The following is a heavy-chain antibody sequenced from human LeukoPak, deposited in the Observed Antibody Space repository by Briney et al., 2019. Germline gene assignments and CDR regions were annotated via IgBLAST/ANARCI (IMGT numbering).Heavy chain of an antibody. Sequence: SSETLSLTCTVSGGSISSSSYYWGWIRQPPGKGLEWIGSIYYSGSTYYNPSLKSRVTISVGTSKNQFSLKLSSVTAADTAVYYCARQWELLQWVDYWGQGTLVTVS. V-gene: IGHV4-39*01. J-gene: IGHJ4*02. D-gene: IGHD1-26*01. CDR2: IYYSGST. CDR3: ARQWELLQWVDY. CDR1: GGSISSSSYY.